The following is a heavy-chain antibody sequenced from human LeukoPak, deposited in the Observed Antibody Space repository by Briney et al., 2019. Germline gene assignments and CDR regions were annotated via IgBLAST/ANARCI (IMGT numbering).Heavy chain of an antibody. CDR2: ISWNSGRI. CDR1: GFTFDDYA. Sequence: GRSLRLSCAASGFTFDDYAMHWVRQAPGKGLEWVSGISWNSGRIGYADSVKGRFTISSDNAKNSLYLQMYSLRAEDRALYYCAKGYSSGWYYFDYWGQGTLVTVSS. D-gene: IGHD6-19*01. V-gene: IGHV3-9*01. J-gene: IGHJ4*02. CDR3: AKGYSSGWYYFDY.